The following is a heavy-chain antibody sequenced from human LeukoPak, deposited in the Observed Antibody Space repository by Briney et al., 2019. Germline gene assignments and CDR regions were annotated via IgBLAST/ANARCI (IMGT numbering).Heavy chain of an antibody. V-gene: IGHV4-34*01. CDR3: ARGSLVLRFLEWLSLEAFDI. CDR1: GGSFSGYY. J-gene: IGHJ3*02. Sequence: SETLSLTCAVYGGSFSGYYWGWIRQPPGKGLEWIGEINHSGSTNYNPSLKSRVTISVDTSKNQFSLKLSSVTAADTAVYYCARGSLVLRFLEWLSLEAFDIWGQGTMVTVSS. CDR2: INHSGST. D-gene: IGHD3-3*01.